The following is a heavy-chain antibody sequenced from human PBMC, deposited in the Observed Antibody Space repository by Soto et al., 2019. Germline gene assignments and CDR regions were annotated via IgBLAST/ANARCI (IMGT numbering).Heavy chain of an antibody. Sequence: EVQLLESGGGWVQPGGSLRLSCAASGLTFSSFVMTWVRQAPETGLEWVSGISDSGKNTYCADFVKGRFTISRDNSKNTLYLQMNSLRVEDAAVYYCAKVRDDYYYFMDVWGKGTTVTVSS. J-gene: IGHJ6*03. CDR3: AKVRDDYYYFMDV. CDR2: ISDSGKNT. V-gene: IGHV3-23*01. CDR1: GLTFSSFV.